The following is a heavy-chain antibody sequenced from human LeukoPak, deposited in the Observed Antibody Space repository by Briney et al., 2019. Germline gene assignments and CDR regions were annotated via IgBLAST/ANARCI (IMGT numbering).Heavy chain of an antibody. Sequence: GSLRLSCAASGFIFSSYAMSWVRQAPGKGLEWVSVIYSGGSTYYADSVKGRFTISRDNSNNTLYLQINSLRAEDTAVYYCARGTSGTFKSFDYWGQGTLVTVSS. D-gene: IGHD1-26*01. V-gene: IGHV3-53*01. CDR3: ARGTSGTFKSFDY. CDR2: IYSGGST. CDR1: GFIFSSYA. J-gene: IGHJ4*02.